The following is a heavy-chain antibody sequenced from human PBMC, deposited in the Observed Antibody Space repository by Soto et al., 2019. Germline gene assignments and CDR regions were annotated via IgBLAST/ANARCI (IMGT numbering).Heavy chain of an antibody. V-gene: IGHV3-23*01. CDR3: AKDGASGSYPPYYYGMDV. Sequence: GGALRLSCAASGFTFSSYAMSWVRPAPGKGLEWVSTISGSGGNAYYADSVKGRFTISRDNSKNTLRLQMNSLRADDTAVYYCAKDGASGSYPPYYYGMDVWGQGTTVTVSS. J-gene: IGHJ6*02. CDR1: GFTFSSYA. D-gene: IGHD1-26*01. CDR2: ISGSGGNA.